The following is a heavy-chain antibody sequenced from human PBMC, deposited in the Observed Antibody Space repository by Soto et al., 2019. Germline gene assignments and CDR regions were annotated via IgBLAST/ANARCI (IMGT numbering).Heavy chain of an antibody. V-gene: IGHV1-69*13. CDR2: IIPIFGTA. Sequence: ASVKVSCKASGGTFSSYAISWVRQAPGQGLEWMGGIIPIFGTANYAQKFQGRVTITADESTSTAYMELSSLRSEDTAVYYCASHIPPVGYQLLDSDYWGQGTLVTVSS. J-gene: IGHJ4*02. CDR3: ASHIPPVGYQLLDSDY. D-gene: IGHD2-2*01. CDR1: GGTFSSYA.